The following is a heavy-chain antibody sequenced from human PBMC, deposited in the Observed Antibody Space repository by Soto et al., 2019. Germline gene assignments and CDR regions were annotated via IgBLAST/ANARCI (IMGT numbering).Heavy chain of an antibody. Sequence: QVQLVESGGGVVQPGRSLRLSCAASGFTFSSYGMHWVRQAPGKGLEWVAVIWYDGSNKYYADSVKGRFTISRDNSKNTLYLQMNSLRAEDTAVYYCARNSYFYGSGSYYGAYWGQGTLVTVSA. CDR1: GFTFSSYG. D-gene: IGHD3-10*01. V-gene: IGHV3-33*01. CDR3: ARNSYFYGSGSYYGAY. CDR2: IWYDGSNK. J-gene: IGHJ1*01.